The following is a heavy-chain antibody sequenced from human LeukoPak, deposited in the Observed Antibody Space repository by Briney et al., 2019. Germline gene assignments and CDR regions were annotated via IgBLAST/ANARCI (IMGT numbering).Heavy chain of an antibody. CDR1: GGSISSGSYY. CDR2: IYTSGST. CDR3: ANQPTMISFIGAFNI. D-gene: IGHD3-22*01. Sequence: PSQTLSLTCTVSGGSISSGSYYWSWIRQPAGKGLEWIGRIYTSGSTNYNPSLKSRVTISVDTSKNQFSLKLTSMTAADTAVYYCANQPTMISFIGAFNIWGQGTMVTVSS. V-gene: IGHV4-61*02. J-gene: IGHJ3*02.